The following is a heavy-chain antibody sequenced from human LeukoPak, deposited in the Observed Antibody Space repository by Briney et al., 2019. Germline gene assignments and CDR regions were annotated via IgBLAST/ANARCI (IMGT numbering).Heavy chain of an antibody. V-gene: IGHV1-18*01. CDR2: ISAYNGNT. Sequence: ASVKVSCKASGYTFTSYGISWVRQAPGQGLEWMGWISAYNGNTNYAQKLQGRVTMTTDTSTSTAYMELRSLRSDDTAVYYCARVVMDTAMVTYWFDPWGQGTLVTVSS. D-gene: IGHD5-18*01. CDR3: ARVVMDTAMVTYWFDP. CDR1: GYTFTSYG. J-gene: IGHJ5*02.